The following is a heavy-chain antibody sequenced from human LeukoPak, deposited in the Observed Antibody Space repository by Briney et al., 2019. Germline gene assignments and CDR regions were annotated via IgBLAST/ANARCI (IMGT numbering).Heavy chain of an antibody. D-gene: IGHD5-12*01. CDR2: IYYSGST. J-gene: IGHJ4*02. Sequence: SETLSLTCTVSGGSISSSSYYWGWIRQPPGKGLEWIGSIYYSGSTYYNPSLKSRVTISVDTSKNQFSLKLSSVTAADTAVYYCARRRLRYFDYWGQGTLVTVSS. V-gene: IGHV4-39*01. CDR1: GGSISSSSYY. CDR3: ARRRLRYFDY.